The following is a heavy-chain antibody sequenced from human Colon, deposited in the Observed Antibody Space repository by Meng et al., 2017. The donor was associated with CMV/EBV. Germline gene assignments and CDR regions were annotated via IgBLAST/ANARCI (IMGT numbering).Heavy chain of an antibody. CDR2: INPSGGST. V-gene: IGHV1-46*01. CDR3: ARSPITGTTYCSGGNCYPRGTYYYYGMDV. CDR1: GYTFTSYY. D-gene: IGHD2-15*01. Sequence: GESLKISCKASGYTFTSYYMHWVRQAPGQGLEWMGMINPSGGSTSYAQKFQGRVTMTRDTSTSTVYMELSSLKSEDTAVYYCARSPITGTTYCSGGNCYPRGTYYYYGMDVWGQGTTVTVSS. J-gene: IGHJ6*02.